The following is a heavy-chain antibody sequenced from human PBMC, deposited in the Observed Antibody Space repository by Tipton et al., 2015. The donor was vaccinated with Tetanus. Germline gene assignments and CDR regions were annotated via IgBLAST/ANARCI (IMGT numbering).Heavy chain of an antibody. CDR2: IYPGDSDT. D-gene: IGHD3-10*01. CDR1: GYNFNLYW. Sequence: QLVQSGTEVKKAGESLKISCQGSGYNFNLYWIAWVRQMPGKGLEWMGIIYPGDSDTTYSPSFRGQVTISADKSINTAYLQWTSLKPSDTAFYFCARLPKHYSASGSTWGQGTLVTVSP. CDR3: ARLPKHYSASGST. J-gene: IGHJ5*02. V-gene: IGHV5-51*01.